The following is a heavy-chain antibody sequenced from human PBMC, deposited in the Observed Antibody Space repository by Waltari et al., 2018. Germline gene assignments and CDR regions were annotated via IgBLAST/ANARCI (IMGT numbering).Heavy chain of an antibody. Sequence: QVQLQESGPGLVKPSQSLSLTCTVSGGSISSGCYYWSWFRQPAGKGLEWIGRIYTSASTNYNPSLKSRVTISVDTSKNQFSLKLSSVTAADTAVYYCASERGGSYYFDYWGQGTLVTVSS. CDR1: GGSISSGCYY. CDR2: IYTSAST. V-gene: IGHV4-61*02. J-gene: IGHJ4*02. D-gene: IGHD1-26*01. CDR3: ASERGGSYYFDY.